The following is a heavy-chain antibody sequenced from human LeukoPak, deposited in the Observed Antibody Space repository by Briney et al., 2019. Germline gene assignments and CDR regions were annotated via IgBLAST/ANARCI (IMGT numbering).Heavy chain of an antibody. CDR2: FDPEDGET. CDR3: ARDGTGIVVVPAAPLFDP. V-gene: IGHV1-24*01. Sequence: ASVKVSCKVPGYTLTELSMHWVRQAPGKGLEWMGGFDPEDGETIYAQKFQGRVTMTEDTSTDTAYMELSSLRSEDTAVYYCARDGTGIVVVPAAPLFDPWGQGTLVTVSS. J-gene: IGHJ5*02. CDR1: GYTLTELS. D-gene: IGHD2-2*01.